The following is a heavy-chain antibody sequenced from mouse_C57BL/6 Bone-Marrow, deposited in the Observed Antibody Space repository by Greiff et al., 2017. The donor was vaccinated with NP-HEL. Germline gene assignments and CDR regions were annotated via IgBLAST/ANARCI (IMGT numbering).Heavy chain of an antibody. V-gene: IGHV1-50*01. CDR2: IDPSDSYT. Sequence: QVQLQQPGAELVKPGASVKLSCKASGYTFTSYWMQWVKQRPGQGLEWIGEIDPSDSYTNYNQKFKGKATLTVDPSSSTAYMQLSSLTSEDSAVEYGARQSPSNYWYFDVWGTGTTVTVSS. D-gene: IGHD2-10*02. CDR1: GYTFTSYW. CDR3: ARQSPSNYWYFDV. J-gene: IGHJ1*03.